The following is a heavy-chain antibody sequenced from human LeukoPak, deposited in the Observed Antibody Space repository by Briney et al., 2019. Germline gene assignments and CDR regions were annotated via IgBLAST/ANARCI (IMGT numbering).Heavy chain of an antibody. CDR1: GGSISSDY. V-gene: IGHV4-34*01. CDR3: AREYCSSTSCHGYLDY. D-gene: IGHD2-2*01. Sequence: SETLSLTCTVSGGSISSDYWGWIRQPPGKGLEWIGEINRSGSTNYNPSLKSRVTISVDTSKNQFSLKLASVTAADTAVYYCAREYCSSTSCHGYLDYWGQGTLVTVSS. CDR2: INRSGST. J-gene: IGHJ4*02.